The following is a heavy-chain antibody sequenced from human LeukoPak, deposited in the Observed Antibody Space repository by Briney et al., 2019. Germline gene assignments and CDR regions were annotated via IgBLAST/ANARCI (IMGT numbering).Heavy chain of an antibody. Sequence: GGSLRLSCAASGFTFSSYAMSWVRQAPGKGLGWVSAISGSGGSTYYADSVKGRFTISRDNSKNTLYLQMNSLRAEDTAVYYCAKVRDQTKYYFDYWGQGTLVTVSS. D-gene: IGHD3-10*01. CDR2: ISGSGGST. J-gene: IGHJ4*02. V-gene: IGHV3-23*01. CDR3: AKVRDQTKYYFDY. CDR1: GFTFSSYA.